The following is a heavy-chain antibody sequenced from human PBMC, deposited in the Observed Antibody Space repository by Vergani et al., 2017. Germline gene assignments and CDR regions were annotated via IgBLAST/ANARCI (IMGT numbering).Heavy chain of an antibody. CDR3: ARGVDSSGYYYYYYYYGMDV. Sequence: QVQLQESGPGLVKPSQTLSLTCTVSGGSISSGSYYWSWIRQPAGKGLEWIGRIYTSGSTNYNPSPKSRVTISVDTSKNQFSLKLSSVTAADTAVYYCARGVDSSGYYYYYYYYGMDVWGQGTTVTVSS. CDR1: GGSISSGSYY. J-gene: IGHJ6*02. D-gene: IGHD3-22*01. V-gene: IGHV4-61*02. CDR2: IYTSGST.